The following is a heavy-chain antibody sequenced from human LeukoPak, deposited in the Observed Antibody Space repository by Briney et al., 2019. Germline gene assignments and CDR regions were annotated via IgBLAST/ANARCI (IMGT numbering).Heavy chain of an antibody. CDR3: ARDPSGWENSFDY. V-gene: IGHV3-21*01. J-gene: IGHJ4*02. Sequence: PGGSLRLSCAASGFTFSSYSMNWVRQAPGKGLEWVSSISSSSSYIYYADSVKGRFTISRDNAKDSLYLQMNSLRAEDTAVYYCARDPSGWENSFDYWGQGTLVTVSS. CDR1: GFTFSSYS. D-gene: IGHD6-19*01. CDR2: ISSSSSYI.